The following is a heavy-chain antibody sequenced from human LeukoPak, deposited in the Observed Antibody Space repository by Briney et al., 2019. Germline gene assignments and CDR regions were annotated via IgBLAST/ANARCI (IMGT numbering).Heavy chain of an antibody. CDR1: GGSISSYY. J-gene: IGHJ6*03. CDR3: ARHWELLEGDYYYYYMDV. Sequence: SETLSLTCTVSGGSISSYYWSWIRQPPGKGLEWIGYIYTSGSTNYNPSLKSRVTISVDTSKNQFSLRLSSVTAADTAVYYCARHWELLEGDYYYYYMDVWGKGTTVTVSS. D-gene: IGHD1-26*01. CDR2: IYTSGST. V-gene: IGHV4-4*09.